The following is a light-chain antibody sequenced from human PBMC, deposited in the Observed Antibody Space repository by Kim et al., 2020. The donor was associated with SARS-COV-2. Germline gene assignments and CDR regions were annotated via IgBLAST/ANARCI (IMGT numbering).Light chain of an antibody. Sequence: VTPKMNVTITCRTSQSIGNSLHWYQKKPDQPPKLLVEYASRSVSGVPSRFSSSGSGTEFTLTISSLQPEDFATYFCLQHNTYPITFGQGTRLEIK. CDR3: LQHNTYPIT. CDR1: QSIGNS. CDR2: YAS. V-gene: IGKV6-21*01. J-gene: IGKJ5*01.